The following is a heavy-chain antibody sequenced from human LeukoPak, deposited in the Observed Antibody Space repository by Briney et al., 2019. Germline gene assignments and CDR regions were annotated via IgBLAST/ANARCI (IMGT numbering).Heavy chain of an antibody. CDR3: AAYSYYYDSSGYHRFDY. CDR1: GFTFSDYY. J-gene: IGHJ4*02. V-gene: IGHV3-53*01. Sequence: GGSLRLSCAASGFTFSDYYMSWIRQAPGKGLEWVSVIYSGGSTYYADSVKGRFTISRDNSKNTLYLQMNSLRAEDTAVYYCAAYSYYYDSSGYHRFDYWGQGTLVTVSS. D-gene: IGHD3-22*01. CDR2: IYSGGST.